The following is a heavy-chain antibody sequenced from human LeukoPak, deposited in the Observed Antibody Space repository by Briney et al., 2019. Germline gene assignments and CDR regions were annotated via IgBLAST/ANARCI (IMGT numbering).Heavy chain of an antibody. CDR3: ARQFPGIAAAAHWYFDL. D-gene: IGHD6-13*01. Sequence: PSETLSLTCTVSGGSIRSYYWSWIRQPAGKGLEWIGRIYTSGSTNYNPSLKSRVTMSVDTSKNQFSLKLSSVTAADTAVYYCARQFPGIAAAAHWYFDLWGRGTLVTVSS. CDR2: IYTSGST. CDR1: GGSIRSYY. V-gene: IGHV4-4*07. J-gene: IGHJ2*01.